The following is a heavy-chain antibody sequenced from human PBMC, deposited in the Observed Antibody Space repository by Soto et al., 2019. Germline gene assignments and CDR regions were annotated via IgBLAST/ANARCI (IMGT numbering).Heavy chain of an antibody. V-gene: IGHV3-11*01. CDR3: ARDSGKTPDY. CDR1: GFTFTDYY. J-gene: IGHJ4*02. CDR2: ISVSSSMT. Sequence: PGGSLRLSCVASGFTFTDYYMTWIRQAPGKGPEWVAYISVSSSMTYYADSVLGRFTVSRDNAKNLVSLQMDSLTVEDTAMYYCARDSGKTPDYWGQGTLVTVSS.